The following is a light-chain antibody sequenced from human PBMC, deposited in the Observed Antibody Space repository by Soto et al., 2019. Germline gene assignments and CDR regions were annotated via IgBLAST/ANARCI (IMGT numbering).Light chain of an antibody. CDR1: TSNIGSHY. J-gene: IGLJ2*01. CDR2: DDD. CDR3: ATWDSSLNVLL. V-gene: IGLV1-51*01. Sequence: QSVLTQPPSVSADPGEKVTISCSGSTSNIGSHYVSWYQQFPRTAPKLLIYDDDRRPSGMPDRFSGSKSGTSATLGITGLQTGDEDDYYCATWDSSLNVLLFGGGTKLTVL.